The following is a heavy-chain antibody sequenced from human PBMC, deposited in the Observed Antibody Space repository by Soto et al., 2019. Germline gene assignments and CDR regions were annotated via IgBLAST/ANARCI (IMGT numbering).Heavy chain of an antibody. CDR3: ARIVSSGYYYSTNAFDI. CDR2: INAGNGNT. J-gene: IGHJ3*02. D-gene: IGHD3-22*01. V-gene: IGHV1-3*01. CDR1: GYTFTSCA. Sequence: ASVKVSCKASGYTFTSCALRWVRQAPGQRLEWMGWINAGNGNTKYSQEFQGRVTITRDTSASTAYMELSSLRSEDTAVYYCARIVSSGYYYSTNAFDIWGQGTMVTVSS.